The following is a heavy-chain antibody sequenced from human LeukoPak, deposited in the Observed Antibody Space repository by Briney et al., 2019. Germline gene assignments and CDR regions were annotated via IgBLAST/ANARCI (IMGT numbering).Heavy chain of an antibody. CDR2: IYTSGST. J-gene: IGHJ4*02. CDR3: ARAGSIAAAAD. CDR1: GGSISSYY. Sequence: SETLSLTCTVSGGSISSYYWSWIRQPAGKGLEWNGRIYTSGSTNYNPSLKSRVTISVDKSKNQFSLKLSSVTAADTAVYYCARAGSIAAAADWGQGTLVTVSS. V-gene: IGHV4-4*07. D-gene: IGHD6-13*01.